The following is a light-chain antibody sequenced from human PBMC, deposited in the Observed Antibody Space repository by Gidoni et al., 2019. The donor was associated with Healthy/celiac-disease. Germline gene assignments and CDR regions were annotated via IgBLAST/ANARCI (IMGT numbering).Light chain of an antibody. CDR2: DAS. V-gene: IGKV3-11*01. Sequence: PLSAPVGETVPSSWASHQVSSCLACYQQKPGQAPRLLIYDASNRVPGIPARSSGGGSWTDFSLIISSRVPADFVVYYCQQRSNCTPLTFGGGTKLEIK. CDR3: QQRSNCTPLT. CDR1: HQVSSC. J-gene: IGKJ4*01.